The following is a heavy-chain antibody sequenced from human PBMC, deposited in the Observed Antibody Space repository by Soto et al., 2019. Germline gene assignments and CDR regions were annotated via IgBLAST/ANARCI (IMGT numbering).Heavy chain of an antibody. V-gene: IGHV3-7*01. D-gene: IGHD3-10*02. J-gene: IGHJ4*02. CDR1: GFTFSNYW. CDR3: VSLSSKTTHYYFDY. CDR2: IKQDGSEK. Sequence: GGSLGLSCATSGFTFSNYWMRWVRQAPGKGPEWLANIKQDGSEKYYMDSVMGRFTISRDNAKNSLYLQMNSLKADDAAVYYCVSLSSKTTHYYFDYWGQGTLVTVSS.